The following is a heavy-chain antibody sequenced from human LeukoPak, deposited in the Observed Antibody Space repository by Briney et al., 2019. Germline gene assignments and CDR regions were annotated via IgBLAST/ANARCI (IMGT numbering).Heavy chain of an antibody. CDR2: IYYSGST. CDR3: ARLYSSNWYLDP. D-gene: IGHD6-13*01. J-gene: IGHJ5*02. CDR1: GGSISSYY. Sequence: LETLSLTCTVSGGSISSYYWSWIRQPPGKGLEWIGYIYYSGSTNYNPSLKSRVTISVDMSKNQFSLKLSSVTAADTAVYYCARLYSSNWYLDPWGQGTLVTVSS. V-gene: IGHV4-59*01.